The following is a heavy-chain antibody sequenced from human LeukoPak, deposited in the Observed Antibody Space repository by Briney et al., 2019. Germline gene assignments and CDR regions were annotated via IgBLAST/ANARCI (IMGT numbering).Heavy chain of an antibody. J-gene: IGHJ4*02. CDR1: GFPFSTYW. V-gene: IGHV3-7*01. CDR2: MKQDGSEK. CDR3: ARDRRDGYNVLDY. Sequence: GGSLRLSCPASGFPFSTYWMTWFGQAPGKGLEGVANMKQDGSEKYYVDSVKGRFTISRDNAKNSLYLQMNSLSAEDTAIYYCARDRRDGYNVLDYWGQGTLVTVSS. D-gene: IGHD5-24*01.